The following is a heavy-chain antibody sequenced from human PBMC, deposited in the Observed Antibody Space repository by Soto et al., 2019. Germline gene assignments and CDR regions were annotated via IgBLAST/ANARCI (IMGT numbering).Heavy chain of an antibody. D-gene: IGHD3-22*01. CDR1: GFPFTDYA. J-gene: IGHJ4*01. Sequence: QVQLVESGGGVVQPGRSLRLSCVASGFPFTDYAMHWVRQAPGKGLEWVAVILYDGSNTYYGDSVKGRFTISRDISKNTLYLQMNSLRAEDTALYYCAQDDSSGYRWGRGTRVTVSS. CDR3: AQDDSSGYR. CDR2: ILYDGSNT. V-gene: IGHV3-30*18.